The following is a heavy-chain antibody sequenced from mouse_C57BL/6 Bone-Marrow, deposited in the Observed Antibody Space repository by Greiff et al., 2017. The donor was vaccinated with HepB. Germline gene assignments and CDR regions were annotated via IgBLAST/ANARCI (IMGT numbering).Heavy chain of an antibody. CDR1: GYTFTSYG. J-gene: IGHJ1*03. Sequence: LVESGAELARPGASVKLSCKASGYTFTSYGISWVQQRTGQGLGWIGEIYPRSGNTYYNEKLKGKATLTADKSSSPAYMELRSLTPENSAVYFCARGYGKYFDVWGTGTTVTVSS. CDR3: ARGYGKYFDV. V-gene: IGHV1-81*01. D-gene: IGHD2-2*01. CDR2: IYPRSGNT.